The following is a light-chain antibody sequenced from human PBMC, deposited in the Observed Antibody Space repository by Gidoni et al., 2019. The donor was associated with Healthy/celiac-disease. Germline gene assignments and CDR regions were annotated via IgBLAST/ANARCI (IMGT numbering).Light chain of an antibody. CDR1: QRISSY. V-gene: IGKV1-39*01. CDR2: AAS. Sequence: DIQMTQSPSSLSASVGDRVTITCRASQRISSYLNWYKQKPGKAPKLLIYAASSLQSGVPSRFSGSGSGTDFTLTISSLQPEDFATYYCQQSYSTPLTFGPGTKVDIK. J-gene: IGKJ3*01. CDR3: QQSYSTPLT.